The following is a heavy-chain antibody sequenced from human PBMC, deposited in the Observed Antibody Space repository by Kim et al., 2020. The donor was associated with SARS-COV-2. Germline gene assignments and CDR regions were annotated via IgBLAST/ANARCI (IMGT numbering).Heavy chain of an antibody. V-gene: IGHV3-7*01. CDR1: GFTYSNYW. J-gene: IGHJ4*02. CDR2: IKQDGSEK. CDR3: ARGKVWFDN. D-gene: IGHD1-20*01. Sequence: GGSLRLSCAASGFTYSNYWMTWVRQAPGKGLEWVANIKQDGSEKNYVDSVKGRLTISRDNAKNSLYLQMNSLRDEDTAVYYCARGKVWFDNWGQGTLVTVSS.